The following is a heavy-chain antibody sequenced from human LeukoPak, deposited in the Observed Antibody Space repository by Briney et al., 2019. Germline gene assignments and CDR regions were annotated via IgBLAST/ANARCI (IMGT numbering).Heavy chain of an antibody. CDR3: AREGGPYRPLDY. V-gene: IGHV4-4*02. J-gene: IGHJ4*01. CDR1: GGSITNTNY. CDR2: VNLQGST. Sequence: SETLSLTCGVSGGSITNTNYWTWVRQPPGKGLEWIGEVNLQGSTNYNPSLMGRVAISVDTSENHISLQLTSVTAADTAVYYCAREGGPYRPLDYSGHGTLFTVSS.